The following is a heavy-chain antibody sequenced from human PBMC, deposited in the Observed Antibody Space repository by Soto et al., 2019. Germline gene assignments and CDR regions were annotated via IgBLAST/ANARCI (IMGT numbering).Heavy chain of an antibody. J-gene: IGHJ4*02. CDR1: GFPVSTYS. CDR3: AKDPARELPDYYFDY. D-gene: IGHD1-1*01. Sequence: GGSLRLSCAASGFPVSTYSMHWVRQAPGKGLEWVAVMSYDGTYKDYADSVKGRFTISRDNSKNTLYLHMNSLRAEDTAVYYCAKDPARELPDYYFDYWGQGTLVTVSS. CDR2: MSYDGTYK. V-gene: IGHV3-30*04.